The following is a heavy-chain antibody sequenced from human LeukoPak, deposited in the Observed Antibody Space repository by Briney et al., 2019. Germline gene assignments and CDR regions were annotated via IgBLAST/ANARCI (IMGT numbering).Heavy chain of an antibody. J-gene: IGHJ6*02. CDR1: GLTFSSYA. CDR3: ARDPGIVVVPAAMPYYYGMDV. V-gene: IGHV3-30-3*01. D-gene: IGHD2-2*01. CDR2: ISYDGSNK. Sequence: GRSLRLSCAASGLTFSSYAMHWVRQAPGKGLEWVAVISYDGSNKYYADSVKGRFTISRDNSKNTLYLQMNSLRAEDTAVYYCARDPGIVVVPAAMPYYYGMDVWGQGTTVTVS.